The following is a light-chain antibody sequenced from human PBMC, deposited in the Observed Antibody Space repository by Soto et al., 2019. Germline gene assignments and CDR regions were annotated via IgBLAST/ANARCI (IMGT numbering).Light chain of an antibody. CDR2: EVL. V-gene: IGLV2-14*01. J-gene: IGLJ1*01. Sequence: QSALTQPPSASGSPGQSVTISCTGTSSDVGGYNYVSWYQHHPGRAPKLIIYEVLTRPSGVSDRFSGSKSGNTASLTISGLQAEDEADYYCSSYSISSNLYVFGPGTKLTVL. CDR3: SSYSISSNLYV. CDR1: SSDVGGYNY.